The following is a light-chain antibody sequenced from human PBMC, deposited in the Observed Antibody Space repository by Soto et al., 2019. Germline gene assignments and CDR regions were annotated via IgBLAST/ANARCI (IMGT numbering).Light chain of an antibody. Sequence: DIVMTQCPDSLAVSLGERATINCESSQSVLYSSNNKNCLAWYQQKPGQPPKLLIYWAYIRESGVPDRFSGGGSGTDFTLTISGLQAEDVAVYYCQQYCVRPWTFGQGTKVEIK. CDR1: QSVLYSSNNKNC. CDR3: QQYCVRPWT. CDR2: WAY. V-gene: IGKV4-1*01. J-gene: IGKJ1*01.